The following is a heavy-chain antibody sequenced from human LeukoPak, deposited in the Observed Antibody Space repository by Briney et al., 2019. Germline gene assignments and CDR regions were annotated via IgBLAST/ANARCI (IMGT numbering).Heavy chain of an antibody. V-gene: IGHV1-18*01. J-gene: IGHJ2*01. CDR3: ARDTWDRDTSAHFNL. D-gene: IGHD1-26*01. CDR1: GYRFSNFG. CDR2: ISGDDGSR. Sequence: ASVKVSCKASGYRFSNFGISWVRQAPGQGLDWMGWISGDDGSRAYAQKFRDRVLLSTDSSANTAYLILTSLTSDDSAIYYCARDTWDRDTSAHFNLWGRGTLVTVSS.